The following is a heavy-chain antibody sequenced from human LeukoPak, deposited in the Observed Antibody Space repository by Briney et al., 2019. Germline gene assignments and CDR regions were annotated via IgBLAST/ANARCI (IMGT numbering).Heavy chain of an antibody. J-gene: IGHJ4*02. V-gene: IGHV4-34*01. CDR2: INHSGST. D-gene: IGHD4-23*01. CDR1: GGSFSGYY. Sequence: SETLSLTCAVYGGSFSGYYWSWIRQPPGKGLEWIGEINHSGSTNYYPSLESRVTISVDTSKNQFSLKLSSVTAADTAVYYCARGLDYGGNSVGYYWGQGTLVTVSS. CDR3: ARGLDYGGNSVGYY.